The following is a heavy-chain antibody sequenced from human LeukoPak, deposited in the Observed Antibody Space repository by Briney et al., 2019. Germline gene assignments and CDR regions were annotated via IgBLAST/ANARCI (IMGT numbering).Heavy chain of an antibody. V-gene: IGHV3-72*01. CDR3: ARRGTGTTSTRTDLYYFDY. D-gene: IGHD1-7*01. CDR2: SRNKANSYTT. J-gene: IGHJ4*02. Sequence: GGSLRLSCVASGFTFSGHYMDWVRQAPGKGLEWVGRSRNKANSYTTEYAASVKGRFTISRDDSKNSLFLQMNSLKTEDTAVYYCARRGTGTTSTRTDLYYFDYWGQGTLVTVSS. CDR1: GFTFSGHY.